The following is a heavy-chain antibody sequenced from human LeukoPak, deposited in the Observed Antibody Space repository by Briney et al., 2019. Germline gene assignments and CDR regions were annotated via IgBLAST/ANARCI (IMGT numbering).Heavy chain of an antibody. D-gene: IGHD6-19*01. J-gene: IGHJ3*02. CDR2: INHSGST. CDR3: AWQGYSSGSPTDESRDAFDI. Sequence: SETLSLTCAVYGGSFSGYYWSWIRQPPGKGLEWIGEINHSGSTNYNPSLKRRVTIPVDASNNHFSLKLSYVTAADTAVYYCAWQGYSSGSPTDESRDAFDIWGQGTMVTVSS. CDR1: GGSFSGYY. V-gene: IGHV4-34*01.